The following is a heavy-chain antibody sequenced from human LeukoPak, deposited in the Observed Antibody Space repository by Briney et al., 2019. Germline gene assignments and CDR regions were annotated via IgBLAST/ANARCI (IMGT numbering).Heavy chain of an antibody. V-gene: IGHV4-4*02. CDR2: IFHSGST. D-gene: IGHD3-22*01. CDR3: ARHHYYDSSGYLFWFDP. J-gene: IGHJ5*02. Sequence: SGTLSLTCAVSGDSISSSNWWSWVRQPPGKGLEWIGEIFHSGSTNYNPSLKSRVTISVDKSKNQFSLKLSSVTAADTAVYYCARHHYYDSSGYLFWFDPWGQGTLVTVSS. CDR1: GDSISSSNW.